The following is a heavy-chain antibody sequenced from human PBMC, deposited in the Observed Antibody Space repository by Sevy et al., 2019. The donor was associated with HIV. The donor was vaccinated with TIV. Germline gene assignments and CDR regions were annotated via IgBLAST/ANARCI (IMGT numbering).Heavy chain of an antibody. CDR3: ARDSSYCSGDKCYDVFDI. V-gene: IGHV3-7*01. D-gene: IGHD2-21*01. CDR2: IRWDESVK. Sequence: GGSLRLSCAASGFTFSDYWMTWVRQAPGKDLEWVANIRWDESVKHYVDSVKGRFSVSRDNAKNSLYLHMNSLRADDTALYYCARDSSYCSGDKCYDVFDIWGQGTMVTVSS. J-gene: IGHJ3*02. CDR1: GFTFSDYW.